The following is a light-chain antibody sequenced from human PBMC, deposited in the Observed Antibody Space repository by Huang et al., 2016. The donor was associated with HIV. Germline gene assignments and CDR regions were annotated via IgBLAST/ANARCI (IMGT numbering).Light chain of an antibody. V-gene: IGKV1-5*01. CDR1: QSVSRW. J-gene: IGKJ2*01. CDR2: DAS. Sequence: ASQSVSRWLAWYQQKPNKGPKLLIYDASTLKGGVPSKFSGSGSGTEFTLTISSLQPDDFATYYWQQYNTYPYTFVQGTRVDMK. CDR3: QQYNTYPYT.